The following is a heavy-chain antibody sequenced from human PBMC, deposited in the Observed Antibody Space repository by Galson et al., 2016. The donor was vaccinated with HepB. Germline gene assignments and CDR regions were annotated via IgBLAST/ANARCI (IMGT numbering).Heavy chain of an antibody. D-gene: IGHD2-2*01. CDR2: ITPILAIA. CDR3: AIDKGSSFFDF. CDR1: GGTLSSYT. J-gene: IGHJ4*02. V-gene: IGHV1-69*04. Sequence: SVKVSCKASGGTLSSYTISWVRQAPGQGLEWMGRITPILAIANYPQKFQGRATITADISTNTAYMELSSLRSEDTALYYCAIDKGSSFFDFWGQGTLVTVSS.